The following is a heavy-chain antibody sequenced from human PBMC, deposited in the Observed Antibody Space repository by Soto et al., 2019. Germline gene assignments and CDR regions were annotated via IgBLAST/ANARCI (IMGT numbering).Heavy chain of an antibody. V-gene: IGHV4-30-2*05. Sequence: PSETLSLTCAVSGGSISSGGYSWSWIRQPPGKGLEWIGYIYHSGSTYYNPSLKSRVTISVDTSKNQFSLKLSSVTAADTAVYYCARVRIPYYYDSSGYYYIPPHWFDPWGQGTLVTVSS. CDR2: IYHSGST. CDR1: GGSISSGGYS. CDR3: ARVRIPYYYDSSGYYYIPPHWFDP. D-gene: IGHD3-22*01. J-gene: IGHJ5*02.